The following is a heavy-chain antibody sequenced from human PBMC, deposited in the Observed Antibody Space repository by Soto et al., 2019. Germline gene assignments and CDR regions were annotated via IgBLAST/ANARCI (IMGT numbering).Heavy chain of an antibody. CDR2: IIPIFGTA. J-gene: IGHJ5*02. V-gene: IGHV1-69*13. CDR3: AKEITFALRQDP. D-gene: IGHD3-16*01. Sequence: SVKVSCKASGGTFSSYAISWVRQAPGQGLEWMGGIIPIFGTANYAQKFQGRVTITADESTSTAYMELSSLRAEDTAVYYCAKEITFALRQDPWGQGTLVTVSS. CDR1: GGTFSSYA.